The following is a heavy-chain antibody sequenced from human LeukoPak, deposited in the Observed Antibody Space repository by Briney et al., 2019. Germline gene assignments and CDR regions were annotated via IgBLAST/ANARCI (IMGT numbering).Heavy chain of an antibody. V-gene: IGHV4-59*01. CDR2: IYYSGST. D-gene: IGHD2-8*01. CDR3: ASEYEQPLDY. J-gene: IGHJ4*02. Sequence: SETLSLTCTVSGGSISSYYWSWIRQPPGKGLEWIGYIYYSGSTNYNPSLKSRVTISVDTSKNQFSLKLSSVTAADTAVYYCASEYEQPLDYWGQGALVTVSS. CDR1: GGSISSYY.